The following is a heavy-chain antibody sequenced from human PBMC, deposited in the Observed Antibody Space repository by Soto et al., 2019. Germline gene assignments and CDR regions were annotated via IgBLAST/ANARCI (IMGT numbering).Heavy chain of an antibody. CDR1: GGSISSGGYY. J-gene: IGHJ4*02. D-gene: IGHD3-22*01. V-gene: IGHV4-31*03. CDR2: IYYSGST. CDR3: ARGRGYYDSSGLFDY. Sequence: SETLSLTCTVSGGSISSGGYYWSWIRQHPGKGLEWIGYIYYSGSTYYNPSLKSRVTISVDTSKNQFSLKLSSVTAADTAVYYCARGRGYYDSSGLFDYWGQGTLVTVSS.